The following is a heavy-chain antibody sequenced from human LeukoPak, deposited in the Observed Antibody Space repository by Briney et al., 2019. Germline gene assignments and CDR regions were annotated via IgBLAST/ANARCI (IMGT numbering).Heavy chain of an antibody. D-gene: IGHD3-22*01. Sequence: GGSLRLSCAASGFTVSSNYMSWVRQAPGKGLEWVSVICSGGSTYYADSVKGRFTISRDNSKNTLYLQMNSLRAEDTAVYYCARVLYDSSGYYPLGYWGQGTLVTVSS. CDR3: ARVLYDSSGYYPLGY. J-gene: IGHJ4*02. V-gene: IGHV3-66*01. CDR1: GFTVSSNY. CDR2: ICSGGST.